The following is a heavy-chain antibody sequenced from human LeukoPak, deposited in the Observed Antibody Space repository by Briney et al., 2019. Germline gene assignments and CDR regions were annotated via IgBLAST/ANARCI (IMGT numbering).Heavy chain of an antibody. CDR3: ARGYTGITVTIDY. Sequence: PSETLSLTCTVSGGSISSGSYFWSWIRQPAGKGLEWIGRIYASGSTNYNPSLKSRVTISIDTSKNQFSLKLSSVTATDTAMYYCARGYTGITVTIDYWGQGTLVTVSS. CDR2: IYASGST. J-gene: IGHJ4*02. V-gene: IGHV4-61*02. CDR1: GGSISSGSYF. D-gene: IGHD1-20*01.